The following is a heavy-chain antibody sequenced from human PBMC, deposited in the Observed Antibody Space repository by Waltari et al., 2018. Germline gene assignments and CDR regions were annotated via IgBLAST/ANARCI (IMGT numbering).Heavy chain of an antibody. CDR3: ARRYDYSNYGNFDY. CDR1: GYSISSGYY. Sequence: QVQLQESGPGLVKPSETLSLTCTVSGYSISSGYYWGWIRPPPGKGREGIGGYYNCGSTYYNPSLKSRVTISVDTSKNQFSLKLSSVTAADTAVYYCARRYDYSNYGNFDYWGQGTLVTVSS. CDR2: YYNCGST. J-gene: IGHJ4*02. D-gene: IGHD4-4*01. V-gene: IGHV4-38-2*02.